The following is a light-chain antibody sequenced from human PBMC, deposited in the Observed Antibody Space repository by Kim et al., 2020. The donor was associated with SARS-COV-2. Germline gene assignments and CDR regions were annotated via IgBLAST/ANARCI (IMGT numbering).Light chain of an antibody. Sequence: STGERATLSCRASQSVSSSYLAWYQQRPGQAPRLLIDGASSRATGIPDRFSGSGSGTDFTLTISRLEPEDFAVYYCKQYGSSPWTFGQGTQVDIK. CDR2: GAS. CDR1: QSVSSSY. CDR3: KQYGSSPWT. J-gene: IGKJ1*01. V-gene: IGKV3-20*01.